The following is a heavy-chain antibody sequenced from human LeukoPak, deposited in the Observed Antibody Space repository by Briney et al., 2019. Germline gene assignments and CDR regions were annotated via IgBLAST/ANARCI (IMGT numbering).Heavy chain of an antibody. V-gene: IGHV4-4*09. CDR2: IHSSGTT. Sequence: SETLSLTCTVSGDSISGYYYNWIRRPPGKGLERIGFIHSSGTTEYIPSLRGRVTLSVATSRNQLSLKLTSVTAADTAVYYCARLTATPAGSYHYHYIHVWGKGTTVTVSS. CDR3: ARLTATPAGSYHYHYIHV. CDR1: GDSISGYY. D-gene: IGHD3-9*01. J-gene: IGHJ6*03.